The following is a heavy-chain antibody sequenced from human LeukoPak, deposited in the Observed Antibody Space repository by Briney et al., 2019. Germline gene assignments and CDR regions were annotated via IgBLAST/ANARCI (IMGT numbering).Heavy chain of an antibody. CDR2: ISGSGGTT. V-gene: IGHV3-23*01. D-gene: IGHD3-16*01. Sequence: GGSLRLSCAASGFTFSSYGMSWVRQAPGKGLEWVSSISGSGGTTYYADSVKGRFTISRDNSKNTLYLQMNSLRADDTAVYSFAKDRPAVMANAIHIWGQGTMVTVS. CDR1: GFTFSSYG. J-gene: IGHJ3*02. CDR3: AKDRPAVMANAIHI.